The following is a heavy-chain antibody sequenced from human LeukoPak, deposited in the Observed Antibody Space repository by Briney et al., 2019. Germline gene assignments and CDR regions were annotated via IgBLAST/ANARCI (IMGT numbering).Heavy chain of an antibody. J-gene: IGHJ4*02. Sequence: SETLSPTCAVSGGSISSENWWTWVCQPPGRGLEWIGEIYHRGGINYNPSLKSRVTISLDKSKNQFSLKLFSVTAADTAFYYCARERRRAVDSWGQGSLVTVSS. CDR3: ARERRRAVDS. CDR2: IYHRGGI. CDR1: GGSISSENW. V-gene: IGHV4-4*02.